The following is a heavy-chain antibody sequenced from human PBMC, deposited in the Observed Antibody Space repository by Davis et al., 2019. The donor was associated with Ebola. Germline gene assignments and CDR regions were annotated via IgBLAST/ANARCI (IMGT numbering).Heavy chain of an antibody. CDR3: ARSWGLYSSSWTTPFDY. Sequence: GESLKISCTGSGYSFTRYWIGWVRQLPGKGLEWMGIISPADSDTSYSPSFQGQVTISADKPISTAYLQWSSLKASDTAMYYCARSWGLYSSSWTTPFDYWGQGTLVTVSS. V-gene: IGHV5-51*04. CDR1: GYSFTRYW. D-gene: IGHD6-13*01. CDR2: ISPADSDT. J-gene: IGHJ4*02.